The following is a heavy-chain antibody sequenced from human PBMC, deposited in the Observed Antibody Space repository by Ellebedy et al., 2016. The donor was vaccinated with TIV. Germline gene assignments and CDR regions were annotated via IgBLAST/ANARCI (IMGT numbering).Heavy chain of an antibody. CDR1: GGSMSGYY. CDR3: ARCSPSTGTVTAWFDP. Sequence: MPSETLSLTCNVSGGSMSGYYWTRIRQPPGKGLEWIGYMHSSGNTAHNPSLKSRVTISPDTSKNQFFLKLNSVTAADTAVYYCARCSPSTGTVTAWFDPWGQGTLVTVSS. CDR2: MHSSGNT. D-gene: IGHD4-17*01. J-gene: IGHJ5*02. V-gene: IGHV4-59*01.